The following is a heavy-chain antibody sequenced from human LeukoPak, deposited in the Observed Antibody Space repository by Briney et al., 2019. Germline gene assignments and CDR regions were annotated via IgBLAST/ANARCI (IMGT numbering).Heavy chain of an antibody. CDR1: GASITNYY. J-gene: IGHJ1*01. D-gene: IGHD6-19*01. V-gene: IGHV4-4*07. CDR2: IHGSGGA. Sequence: PSETLSLTCTVSGASITNYYWGWIRQPAGRGLEWIGRIHGSGGANYNPSLKSRLTMSVDTSKNQFSLRLNSVTAADTAVYYCAGVSSGWYNEYWGQGTLVTVSS. CDR3: AGVSSGWYNEY.